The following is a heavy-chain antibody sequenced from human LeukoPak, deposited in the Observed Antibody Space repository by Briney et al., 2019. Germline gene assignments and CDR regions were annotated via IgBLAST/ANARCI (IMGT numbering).Heavy chain of an antibody. CDR2: FYGGGGRT. J-gene: IGHJ4*02. Sequence: GGSLRLSCAASGFTFSNFAMNWVRQAPGKGLEWVSIFYGGGGRTYYADSVKGRFTISRDNSKNTLYLQMNSLRAEDTAVYYCAKGQYYYDSSGYLDYWGQGTLVTVSS. D-gene: IGHD3-22*01. CDR1: GFTFSNFA. V-gene: IGHV3-23*01. CDR3: AKGQYYYDSSGYLDY.